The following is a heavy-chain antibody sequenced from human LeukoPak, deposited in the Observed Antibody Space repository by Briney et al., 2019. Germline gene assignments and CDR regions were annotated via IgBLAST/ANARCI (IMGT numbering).Heavy chain of an antibody. CDR2: INPNSGGT. D-gene: IGHD6-19*01. V-gene: IGHV1-2*02. Sequence: ASVKVSCKASGYTFTGYYMHWVRQAPGQGLEWMGWINPNSGGTNYAQKFQGRATMTRDTSISTAYMELSRLRSDDTAVYYCARDFSSGWYSDYWGQGTLVTVSS. CDR3: ARDFSSGWYSDY. CDR1: GYTFTGYY. J-gene: IGHJ4*02.